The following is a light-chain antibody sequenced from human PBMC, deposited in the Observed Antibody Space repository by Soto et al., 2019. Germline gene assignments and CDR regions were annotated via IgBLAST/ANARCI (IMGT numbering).Light chain of an antibody. CDR2: EIN. CDR1: SSDVGAYDY. J-gene: IGLJ1*01. Sequence: QSVQTQPPSASGSPGQSVTISCTGTSSDVGAYDYVSWYPQHPGKAPKLMIYEINKRPSGVPDRFSGSKSGNTASLTVSGLQAEDEADYYCSSFAGSNNFPYVFGTGTKVTVL. CDR3: SSFAGSNNFPYV. V-gene: IGLV2-8*01.